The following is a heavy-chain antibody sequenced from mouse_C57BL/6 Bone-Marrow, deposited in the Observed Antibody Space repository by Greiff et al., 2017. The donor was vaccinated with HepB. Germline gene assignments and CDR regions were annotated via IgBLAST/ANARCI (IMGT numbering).Heavy chain of an antibody. V-gene: IGHV14-4*01. Sequence: EVKLQQSGAELVRPGASVKLSCTASGFNIKDDYMHWVKQRPEQGLEWIGWIDPENGDTEYASKFQGKATITADTSSNTAYLQLSSLTSEDTAVYYCTTDYYSNPNWYFDVWGTGTTVTVSS. D-gene: IGHD2-5*01. J-gene: IGHJ1*03. CDR3: TTDYYSNPNWYFDV. CDR1: GFNIKDDY. CDR2: IDPENGDT.